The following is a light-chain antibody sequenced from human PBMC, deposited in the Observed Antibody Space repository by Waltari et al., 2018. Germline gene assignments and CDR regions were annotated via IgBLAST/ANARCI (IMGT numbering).Light chain of an antibody. CDR1: SSDVGGHDY. V-gene: IGLV2-11*01. CDR2: DVP. CDR3: CAYAGSYFMV. J-gene: IGLJ3*02. Sequence: QSALTQPRSVSGSPGQSVTISCTGTSSDVGGHDYVSWYQQYPGKGPKLMFYDVPKRPSGVPYRCSASKSGNTASLTISGLQPEDEADYYCCAYAGSYFMVFGGGTRLTVL.